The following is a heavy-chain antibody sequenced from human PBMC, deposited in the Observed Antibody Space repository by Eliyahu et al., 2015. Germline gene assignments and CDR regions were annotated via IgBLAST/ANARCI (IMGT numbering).Heavy chain of an antibody. J-gene: IGHJ4*02. CDR2: SYHRGGS. CDR1: GYSISSGYY. D-gene: IGHD3-22*01. V-gene: IGHV4-38-2*01. Sequence: QVQLQESGPGLVKPSETLSLTCAVSGYSISSGYYWGWIRQPPGKGLGVVGGSYHRGGSSYNPSLKSRVTISVDTSKNQFSLKLSSVTAADTAVYYCARNQLLLHYFDYWGQGTLVTVSS. CDR3: ARNQLLLHYFDY.